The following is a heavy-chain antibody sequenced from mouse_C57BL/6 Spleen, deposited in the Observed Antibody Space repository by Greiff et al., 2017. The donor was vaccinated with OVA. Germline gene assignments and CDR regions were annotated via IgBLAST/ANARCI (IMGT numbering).Heavy chain of an antibody. CDR3: ARIWDEGY. D-gene: IGHD4-1*01. CDR2: INPSTGGT. V-gene: IGHV1-42*01. J-gene: IGHJ2*01. CDR1: GYSFTGYY. Sequence: EVQLQQSGPELVKPGASVKISCKASGYSFTGYYMNWVKQSPEKSLEWIGEINPSTGGTTYNQKFKAKATLTVDKSSSTAYMQLKSLTSEDSAVYYCARIWDEGYWGQGTTLTVSS.